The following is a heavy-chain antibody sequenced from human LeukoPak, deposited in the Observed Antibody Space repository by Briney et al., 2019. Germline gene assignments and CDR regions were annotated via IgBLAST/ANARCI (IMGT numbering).Heavy chain of an antibody. CDR1: GGSVSSGSYY. Sequence: SETLSLTCTVSGGSVSSGSYYRGWIRQPPGKGLEWIGSIYYSGSTYYNPSLKSRVTISVDTSKNQFSLKLSSVTAADTAVYYCVNSSPGGGWLVSGNFDYWGQGTLVTVSS. D-gene: IGHD6-19*01. CDR3: VNSSPGGGWLVSGNFDY. CDR2: IYYSGST. V-gene: IGHV4-39*01. J-gene: IGHJ4*02.